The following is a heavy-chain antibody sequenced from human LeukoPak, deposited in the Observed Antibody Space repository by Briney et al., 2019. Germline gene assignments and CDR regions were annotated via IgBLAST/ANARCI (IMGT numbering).Heavy chain of an antibody. CDR2: ISYDETNE. V-gene: IGHV3-30*18. Sequence: GRSLRRSCAASGFTFSNYGMHWVRQAPGKGPEWVAVISYDETNEYYADSVKGRFTISRDNSKNTLYLQMHSLTDEDTAVYYCAKDRGKYFYGMDVWGQGTTVTVSS. J-gene: IGHJ6*02. CDR3: AKDRGKYFYGMDV. CDR1: GFTFSNYG.